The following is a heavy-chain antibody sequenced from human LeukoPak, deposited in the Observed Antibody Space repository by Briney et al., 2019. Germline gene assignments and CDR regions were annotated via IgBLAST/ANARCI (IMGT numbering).Heavy chain of an antibody. Sequence: ASVKVSCKASGYTFTIYYMYWVRQAPGQGLEWMGIINPSGGSTSYAQTVQGRVTMTRDMSTSTVYMELRSLRSRETAVYFCVRDLSYGDYFIHYFDYWGQGSLVAVSS. D-gene: IGHD4-17*01. CDR1: GYTFTIYY. V-gene: IGHV1-46*01. J-gene: IGHJ4*02. CDR2: INPSGGST. CDR3: VRDLSYGDYFIHYFDY.